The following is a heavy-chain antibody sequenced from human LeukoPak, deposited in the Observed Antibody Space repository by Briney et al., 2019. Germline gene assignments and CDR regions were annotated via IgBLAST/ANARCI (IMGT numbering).Heavy chain of an antibody. CDR1: TFTVSTNY. J-gene: IGHJ3*02. V-gene: IGHV3-53*01. CDR2: LYSDGTT. CDR3: ARDSWDGDRRNGAFDI. Sequence: HPGGSLRLSCTASTFTVSTNYMSWVRQAPGKGLEWVSDLYSDGTTYYKDSVQGRFTISRDNSKNTLYLQMNSLRAEDTAVYYCARDSWDGDRRNGAFDIWGQGTMVTVSS. D-gene: IGHD5-24*01.